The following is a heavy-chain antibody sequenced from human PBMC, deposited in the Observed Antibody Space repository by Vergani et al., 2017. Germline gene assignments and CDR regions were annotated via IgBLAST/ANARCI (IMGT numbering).Heavy chain of an antibody. CDR3: ARDRIYCSGGSCYPTYYYYYGMDV. J-gene: IGHJ6*02. CDR2: ISAYNGNT. Sequence: QVQLVQSGAEVKKPGASVKVSCKASGYTFTSYGIRWVRQAPGQGLEWMGWISAYNGNTNYAQKLQGRVTMTTDTSTSTAYMELRSLRSDDTAVYYCARDRIYCSGGSCYPTYYYYYGMDVWGQGTTVTVSS. D-gene: IGHD2-15*01. V-gene: IGHV1-18*01. CDR1: GYTFTSYG.